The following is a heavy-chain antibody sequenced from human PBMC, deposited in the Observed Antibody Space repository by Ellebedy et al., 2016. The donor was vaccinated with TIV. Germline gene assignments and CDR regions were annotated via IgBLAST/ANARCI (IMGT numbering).Heavy chain of an antibody. CDR3: ASATYYDILTGYDSDDC. D-gene: IGHD3-9*01. CDR1: GFTFTKSA. Sequence: AASVKVSCKASGFTFTKSAVQWVRQTRGQRLEWIGWIVVGSGDRNYAQNFQERVTITRDMSTSTAYMELSSLRSEDTAVYYCASATYYDILTGYDSDDCWGQGTLVTVSS. J-gene: IGHJ4*02. CDR2: IVVGSGDR. V-gene: IGHV1-58*01.